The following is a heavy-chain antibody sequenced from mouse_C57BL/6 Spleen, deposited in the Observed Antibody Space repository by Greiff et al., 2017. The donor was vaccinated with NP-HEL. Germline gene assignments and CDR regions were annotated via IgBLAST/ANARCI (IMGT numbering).Heavy chain of an antibody. D-gene: IGHD2-13*01. CDR1: GYTFTSYW. CDR3: EKGELGAMDY. J-gene: IGHJ4*01. Sequence: QVQLQQPGAELVRPGTSVKLSCKASGYTFTSYWMHWVKQRPGQGLEWIGVIDPSDSYTNYNQKFKGKATLTVDTSSSTAYMQLSSLTSEDSAVYYCEKGELGAMDYWGQGTSVTVSS. CDR2: IDPSDSYT. V-gene: IGHV1-59*01.